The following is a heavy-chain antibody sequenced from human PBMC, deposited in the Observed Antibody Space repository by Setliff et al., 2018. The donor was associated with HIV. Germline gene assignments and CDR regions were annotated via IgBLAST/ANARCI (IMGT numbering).Heavy chain of an antibody. CDR3: ARHFSVAGDAFDV. CDR1: GYTFTNYW. D-gene: IGHD6-19*01. J-gene: IGHJ1*01. CDR2: IWPDDSDT. V-gene: IGHV5-51*01. Sequence: GESLKISCKASGYTFTNYWVGWVRQMPGNGLEWVGLIWPDDSDTRYSPSFEGQVTMSAEKSISTAYLRWSSLKASDTAIYYCARHFSVAGDAFDVWGQGTLVTVSS.